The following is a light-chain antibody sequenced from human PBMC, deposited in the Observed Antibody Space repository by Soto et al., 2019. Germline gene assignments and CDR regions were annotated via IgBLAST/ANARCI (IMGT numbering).Light chain of an antibody. CDR3: QQYCSSPKT. Sequence: EIVLTQSPGTLSLSPGERATLSCRASQSVSSSDLAWYQQKPGQAPRLLIYGASSRATGIPVRLSGSGSGSDFTLTISRLEPEELAVDDGQQYCSSPKTFGQGTKVDIK. CDR2: GAS. J-gene: IGKJ1*01. V-gene: IGKV3-20*01. CDR1: QSVSSSD.